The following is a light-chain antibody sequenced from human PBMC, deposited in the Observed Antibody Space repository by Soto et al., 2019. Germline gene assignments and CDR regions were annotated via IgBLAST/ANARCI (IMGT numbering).Light chain of an antibody. Sequence: QPVLTQSPSASASLGASVKLTCTLSSGHSSYAIAWHQQQPEKGPRYLMKLNSDGSHNKGDGIPDRFSGSSSGAERYLTISSLQSDDEADYYCQTWGSGFAVFGGGTQLTVL. CDR2: LNSDGSH. J-gene: IGLJ7*01. CDR3: QTWGSGFAV. V-gene: IGLV4-69*01. CDR1: SGHSSYA.